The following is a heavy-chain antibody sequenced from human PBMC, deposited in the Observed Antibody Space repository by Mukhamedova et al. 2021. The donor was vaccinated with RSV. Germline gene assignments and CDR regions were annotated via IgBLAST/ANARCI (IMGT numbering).Heavy chain of an antibody. D-gene: IGHD4-17*01. Sequence: NRVRQTPGKGLEWVSYISTTSSFIYYADSVKGRFTISRDNAKDSLFLQMDSLRDEDTAVYYCARRARDYGDFHDTFDIWGQGTM. CDR3: ARRARDYGDFHDTFDI. V-gene: IGHV3-48*02. CDR2: ISTTSSFI. J-gene: IGHJ3*02.